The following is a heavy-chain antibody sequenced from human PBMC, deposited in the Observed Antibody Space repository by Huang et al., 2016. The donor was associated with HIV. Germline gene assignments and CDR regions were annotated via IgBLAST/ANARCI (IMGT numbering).Heavy chain of an antibody. CDR3: AMGYGPFDF. Sequence: EVHLVESGGGLVQPGGSLRLSCAASGVPFSSYSLNWVRQTPGKGMEWVSYSSSTGSAKYYADSVKDRFTISRDNANNSLYLQMNSLRAEDAGVYFCAMGYGPFDFWGQGTLVTVSS. CDR1: GVPFSSYS. J-gene: IGHJ4*02. D-gene: IGHD5-18*01. V-gene: IGHV3-48*01. CDR2: SSSTGSAK.